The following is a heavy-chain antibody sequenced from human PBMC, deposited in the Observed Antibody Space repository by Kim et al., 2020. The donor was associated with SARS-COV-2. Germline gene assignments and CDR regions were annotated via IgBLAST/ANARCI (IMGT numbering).Heavy chain of an antibody. CDR1: GFTFSSYS. Sequence: GGSLRLSCAASGFTFSSYSMNWVRQAPGKGLEWVSSISSSSSYIDYADSVKGRFTISRDNAKNSLYLQMNSLRAEDTAVYYCARSTVVREWGQGTLVTVSS. V-gene: IGHV3-21*01. CDR2: ISSSSSYI. J-gene: IGHJ4*02. D-gene: IGHD3-10*01. CDR3: ARSTVVRE.